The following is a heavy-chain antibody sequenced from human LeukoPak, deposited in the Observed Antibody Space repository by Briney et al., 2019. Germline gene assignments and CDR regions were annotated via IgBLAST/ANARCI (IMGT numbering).Heavy chain of an antibody. J-gene: IGHJ4*02. CDR3: ARDRSVGVLPAPPFDF. V-gene: IGHV4-38-2*02. D-gene: IGHD6-6*01. CDR1: GYSISSTYY. CDR2: VFHSGNT. Sequence: SETLSLTCTVSGYSISSTYYWGWIRQPPGKGLEWVGSVFHSGNTHYNPSLKSRLTISADTFKNQFSLTLTSVTAADTAVYYCARDRSVGVLPAPPFDFWGQGTLVTVSS.